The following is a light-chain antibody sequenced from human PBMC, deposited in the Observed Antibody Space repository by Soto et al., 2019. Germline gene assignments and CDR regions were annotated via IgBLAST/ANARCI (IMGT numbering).Light chain of an antibody. CDR3: QQSNSIPPWT. CDR2: GAS. V-gene: IGKV1-39*01. CDR1: QTIGKY. J-gene: IGKJ1*01. Sequence: DIHMTQSPSALSASVGDRVTITCRAIQTIGKYLNWYQHKPGKGPKLLIYGASTLQNGVPSRFSGSGSETDFTLTITSLQPEDVATYYCQQSNSIPPWTFGQGTKVDNK.